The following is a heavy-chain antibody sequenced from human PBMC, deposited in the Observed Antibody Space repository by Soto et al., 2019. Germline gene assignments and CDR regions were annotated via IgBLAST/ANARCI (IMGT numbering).Heavy chain of an antibody. Sequence: QVQLVQSGAEVKKPGSSVKVSCKAPGGTFSSYAISWVRQAPGQGLEWMGGVIPIFGTAKYAQKFQGRDTITADESTSTGYTELRSLRSEDTAVYYCARSQGGSSSLDIYYYYYYGMDVWGQGTTVTVSS. CDR2: VIPIFGTA. V-gene: IGHV1-69*01. CDR3: ARSQGGSSSLDIYYYYYYGMDV. CDR1: GGTFSSYA. D-gene: IGHD2-15*01. J-gene: IGHJ6*02.